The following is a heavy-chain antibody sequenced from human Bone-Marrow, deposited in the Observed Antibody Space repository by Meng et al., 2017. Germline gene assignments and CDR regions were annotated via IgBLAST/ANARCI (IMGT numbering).Heavy chain of an antibody. CDR3: TTVVGGWKVDY. D-gene: IGHD4-23*01. Sequence: EVWLVESGGGLVKPGWSLSLSCAASGFTFSNAWMSWVRQAPGKGLEWVGRIKSKTDGGTTDYAAPVKGRFTISRDDSKNTLYLQMNSLKTEDTAVYYCTTVVGGWKVDYWGQGTLVTVSS. CDR2: IKSKTDGGTT. V-gene: IGHV3-15*01. J-gene: IGHJ4*02. CDR1: GFTFSNAW.